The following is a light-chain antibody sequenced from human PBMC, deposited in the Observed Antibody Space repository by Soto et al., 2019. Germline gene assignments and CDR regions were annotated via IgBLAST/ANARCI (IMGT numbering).Light chain of an antibody. CDR3: SSFTTIGTVI. CDR1: DNDIGSYLY. CDR2: EVN. Sequence: QSALTQPASVSGSPGQSITISCIGTDNDIGSYLYVSWFQQHPGKAPKVVIFEVNNRPAGISDRFSGSKSGNTASLTISGLQPEDEANYFCSSFTTIGTVIFGGGTKLPS. V-gene: IGLV2-14*01. J-gene: IGLJ2*01.